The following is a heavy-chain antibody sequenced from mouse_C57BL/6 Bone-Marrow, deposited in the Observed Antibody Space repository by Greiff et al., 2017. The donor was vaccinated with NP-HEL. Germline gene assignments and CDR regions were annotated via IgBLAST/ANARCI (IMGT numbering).Heavy chain of an antibody. CDR2: IHPNSGST. J-gene: IGHJ3*01. CDR3: ANAYYSNWFAY. Sequence: QVHVKQPGAELVKPGASVKLSCKASGYTFTSYWMHWVKQRPGQGLEWIGMIHPNSGSTNYNEKFKSKATLTVDKSSSTAYMQLSSLTSEDSAVYYCANAYYSNWFAYWGQGTLVTVSA. CDR1: GYTFTSYW. V-gene: IGHV1-64*01. D-gene: IGHD2-5*01.